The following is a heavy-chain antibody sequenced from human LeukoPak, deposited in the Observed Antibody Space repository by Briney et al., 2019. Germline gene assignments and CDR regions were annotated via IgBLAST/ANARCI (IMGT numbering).Heavy chain of an antibody. CDR3: AREGFTMVRRRMDV. CDR1: TYG. V-gene: IGHV3-7*03. J-gene: IGHJ6*04. D-gene: IGHD3-10*01. CDR2: IKQDGSEK. Sequence: PGGSLRLSCAASTYGVHWVRQAPGKGLEGVANIKQDGSEKYYVDSVKGRFTISRDNAKNSLYLQMNSLRAEDTAVYYCAREGFTMVRRRMDVWGKGTTVTVSS.